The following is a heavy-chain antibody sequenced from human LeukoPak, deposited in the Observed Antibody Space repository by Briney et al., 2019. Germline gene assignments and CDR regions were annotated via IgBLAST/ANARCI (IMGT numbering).Heavy chain of an antibody. V-gene: IGHV1-18*01. CDR1: GYTFTSYG. D-gene: IGHD6-19*01. J-gene: IGHJ4*02. CDR3: AMSPSLRVAVAGTLDY. Sequence: GASVKVSRKASGYTFTSYGISWVRQAPGQGLEWMGWISAYNGNTNYAQKLQGRVTMTTDTSTSTAYMELRSLRSDDTAVYYCAMSPSLRVAVAGTLDYWGQGTLVTVSS. CDR2: ISAYNGNT.